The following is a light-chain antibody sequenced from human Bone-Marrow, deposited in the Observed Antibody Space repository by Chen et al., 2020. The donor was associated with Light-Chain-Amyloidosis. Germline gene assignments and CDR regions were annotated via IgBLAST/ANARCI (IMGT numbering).Light chain of an antibody. J-gene: IGLJ1*01. CDR3: SSYTITNTLV. CDR1: SIDVGGDNH. V-gene: IGLV2-14*01. CDR2: EVT. Sequence: QSALPQPASVSASPAQSITISCPGTSIDVGGDNHVSWYQQHPDKAPKLMIYEVTNRPSCVPDRFSGSKSDNTATLTISGLQTEDEADYFCSSYTITNTLVFGSGTRVTVL.